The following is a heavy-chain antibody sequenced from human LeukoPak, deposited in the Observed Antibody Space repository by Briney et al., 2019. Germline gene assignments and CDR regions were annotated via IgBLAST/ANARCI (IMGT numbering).Heavy chain of an antibody. CDR3: AKSYCDGDCLNDAFDI. D-gene: IGHD2-21*02. V-gene: IGHV3-30*02. CDR1: GFIFSRFG. Sequence: GGSLRLSCAASGFIFSRFGMHWVRQAPGKGLQWVSFIRYDGNNKYYEDSMKGRLTISRDNSKNTPYLQMNSLRPDDTAVYYCAKSYCDGDCLNDAFDIWGQGTMVTVSS. CDR2: IRYDGNNK. J-gene: IGHJ3*02.